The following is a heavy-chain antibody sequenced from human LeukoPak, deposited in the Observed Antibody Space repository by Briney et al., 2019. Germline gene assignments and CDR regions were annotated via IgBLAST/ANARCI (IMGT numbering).Heavy chain of an antibody. CDR3: ARDLIHRSGEANY. D-gene: IGHD3-22*01. J-gene: IGHJ4*02. CDR1: GXTFSDFY. Sequence: GGSLRLSCATSGXTFSDFYMSWIRQAPGKGQEWISYISSSGSSTNYADSVKGRFTISRDNAKNSLYLQMNSLRAEDTAVYYCARDLIHRSGEANYWGWGTLVTVSS. CDR2: ISSSGSST. V-gene: IGHV3-11*05.